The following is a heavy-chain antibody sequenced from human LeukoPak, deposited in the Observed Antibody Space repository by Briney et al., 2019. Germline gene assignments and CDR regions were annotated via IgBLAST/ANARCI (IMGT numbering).Heavy chain of an antibody. Sequence: SETLSLTCTVSGGSISSYYWSWIRQPPGKGLEWIGYIYYSGSTNYNPSLKSRVTISVDTSKNQFSLKLSSVTAADTAMYYCARGIRQWGMAPRFDPWGQGTLVTVSS. D-gene: IGHD3-16*01. J-gene: IGHJ5*02. CDR2: IYYSGST. CDR1: GGSISSYY. V-gene: IGHV4-59*01. CDR3: ARGIRQWGMAPRFDP.